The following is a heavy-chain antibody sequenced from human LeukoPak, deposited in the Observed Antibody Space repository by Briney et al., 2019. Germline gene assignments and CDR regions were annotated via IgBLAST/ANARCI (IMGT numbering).Heavy chain of an antibody. CDR3: ARDPLKTYSGSYYRFDY. CDR1: GFTFSDYY. J-gene: IGHJ4*02. V-gene: IGHV3-11*04. CDR2: ISSSGSTI. D-gene: IGHD1-26*01. Sequence: PGGSLRLSCAASGFTFSDYYMSWIRQAPGKGLEWVSYISSSGSTIYYADSVKGRFTISRDNAKNSLYLQMNSLRAEDTAVYYCARDPLKTYSGSYYRFDYWGQGTLVTVSS.